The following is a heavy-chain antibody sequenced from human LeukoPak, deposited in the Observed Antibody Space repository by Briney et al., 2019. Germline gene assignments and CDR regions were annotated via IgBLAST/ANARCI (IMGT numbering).Heavy chain of an antibody. J-gene: IGHJ4*02. D-gene: IGHD6-19*01. CDR1: GFTFSSYG. CDR2: IRYDGSNK. Sequence: PGGSLRLSCAASGFTFSSYGMHWVRQAPGKGLEWVAFIRYDGSNKYYADSVKGRFTISRDNSKNTLYLQMNSLRAEDTAVHYCAKALVERAVAAKERGFDYWGQGTLVTVSS. V-gene: IGHV3-30*02. CDR3: AKALVERAVAAKERGFDY.